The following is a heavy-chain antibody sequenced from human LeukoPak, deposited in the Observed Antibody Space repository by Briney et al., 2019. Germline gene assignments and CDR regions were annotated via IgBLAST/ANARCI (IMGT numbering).Heavy chain of an antibody. J-gene: IGHJ4*02. CDR1: GGSISPDY. CDR2: IFYTRST. CDR3: ARGHRDMDY. Sequence: SETLSLTCSVSGGSISPDYWSWIRQPPGKGLEWIGYIFYTRSTNYNPSLKSRLTISVDTSNNHFSLKLTSVTAADTAVYFCARGHRDMDYWGQGTLVTVSS. V-gene: IGHV4-59*01. D-gene: IGHD3-10*01.